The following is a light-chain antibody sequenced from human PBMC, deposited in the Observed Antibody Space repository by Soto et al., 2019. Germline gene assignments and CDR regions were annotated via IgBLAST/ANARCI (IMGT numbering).Light chain of an antibody. V-gene: IGKV1-12*01. CDR3: QQANSFPYT. CDR2: ASS. Sequence: DVQMTQSPSSVSASVGDRVTITRRASQGVSIWLAWYQQKPGKAPKLLIYASSTLTSGVASRFRVSGSGTDFTFTISLLQHEDFATYYWQQANSFPYTFGQGTKLEIK. CDR1: QGVSIW. J-gene: IGKJ2*01.